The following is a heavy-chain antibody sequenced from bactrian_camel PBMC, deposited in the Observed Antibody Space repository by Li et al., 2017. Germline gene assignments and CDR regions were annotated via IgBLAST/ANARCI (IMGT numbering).Heavy chain of an antibody. Sequence: HVQLVESGGGPVQTGGSLRLSCTASGNTASTACMGWFRQAPGKEREKVANLYTGGTWYTDSVKGRFTISRDNAKNTVYLQMNSLNSEDTALYYCWSRAGWGQGTQVTVS. CDR2: LYTGGT. J-gene: IGHJ4*01. CDR3: WSRAG. CDR1: GNTASTAC. V-gene: IGHV3S54*01.